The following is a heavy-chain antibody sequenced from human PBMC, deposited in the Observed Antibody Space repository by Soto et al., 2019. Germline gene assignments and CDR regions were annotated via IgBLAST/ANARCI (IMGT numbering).Heavy chain of an antibody. Sequence: QVQLVQSGAEVKEPGASVRLSCKASGYTFTDSYIHWVRQAPGQGLEWMGVINPVGGSTTYIQKFQGRVTLTRDMSTTTVHMVLSALRSDDTATYYYARDEGAAMGFQYWGQGTPVNVFS. CDR1: GYTFTDSY. D-gene: IGHD5-18*01. CDR2: INPVGGST. CDR3: ARDEGAAMGFQY. V-gene: IGHV1-46*01. J-gene: IGHJ4*02.